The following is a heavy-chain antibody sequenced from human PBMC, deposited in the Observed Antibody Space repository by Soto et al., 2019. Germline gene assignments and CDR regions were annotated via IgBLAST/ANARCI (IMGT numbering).Heavy chain of an antibody. Sequence: EVQLVESGGGLVQPGGSLRLSCEASGFSFRTSWMHWVRQVPGKGLLWVSRISDDGRSTNYADSVRGRFTISRDNAKNTLYLQMNSLSVEDTAIYLCGRDSASIPDGDLDYLDVWGKGPSVTVSS. D-gene: IGHD3-10*01. J-gene: IGHJ6*03. V-gene: IGHV3-74*01. CDR2: ISDDGRST. CDR3: GRDSASIPDGDLDYLDV. CDR1: GFSFRTSW.